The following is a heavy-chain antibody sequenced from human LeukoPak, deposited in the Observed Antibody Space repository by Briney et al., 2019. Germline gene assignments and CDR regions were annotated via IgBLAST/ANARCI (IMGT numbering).Heavy chain of an antibody. J-gene: IGHJ5*02. V-gene: IGHV4-38-2*02. CDR3: ARDGYYYDSSGYYYFHWFDP. D-gene: IGHD3-22*01. CDR1: GYSISDGYF. Sequence: SETLSLTCTVSGYSISDGYFWGWVRQPPGKGPEWIANIYHSGITYYNPSLKSRVTISVDTSKNHFSLKLSSVTAADTAVYYCARDGYYYDSSGYYYFHWFDPWGQGTLVTVSS. CDR2: IYHSGIT.